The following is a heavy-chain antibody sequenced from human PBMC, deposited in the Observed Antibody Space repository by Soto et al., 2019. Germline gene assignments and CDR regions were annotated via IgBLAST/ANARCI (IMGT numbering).Heavy chain of an antibody. Sequence: QVQLQESGPGLVKPSQTLSLTCTVSGGSISSGGYYWSWIRQHPGKGQEWIGYIYYSGSTYYNPSLNSRVTISVDTSKNQFSLKLSSVTAADTAVYYCARVGYCSSTSCYLDWFDPWGQGTLVTVSS. D-gene: IGHD2-2*01. J-gene: IGHJ5*02. CDR3: ARVGYCSSTSCYLDWFDP. CDR2: IYYSGST. CDR1: GGSISSGGYY. V-gene: IGHV4-31*03.